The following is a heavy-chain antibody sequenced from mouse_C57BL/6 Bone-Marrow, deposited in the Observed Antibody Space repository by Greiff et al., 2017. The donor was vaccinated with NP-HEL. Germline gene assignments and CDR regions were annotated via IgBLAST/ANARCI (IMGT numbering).Heavy chain of an antibody. J-gene: IGHJ2*01. CDR2: INPSTGYT. CDR3: ARGGWLLD. Sequence: QVQLQQSGAELAKPGASVKMSCKASGYTFTSYWMHWVKQRPGQGLEWIGYINPSTGYTEYNQKFKDKATLTADKSSSTAYMQLSSLTSEDSAVYYCARGGWLLDWGQGTTLTVSS. D-gene: IGHD2-3*01. CDR1: GYTFTSYW. V-gene: IGHV1-7*01.